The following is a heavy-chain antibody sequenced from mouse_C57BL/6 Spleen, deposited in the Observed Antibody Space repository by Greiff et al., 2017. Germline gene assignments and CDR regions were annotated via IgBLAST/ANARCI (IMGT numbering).Heavy chain of an antibody. Sequence: DVQLVESGGGLVQPGGSLSLSCAASGFTFTDYYMSWVRQPPGKALEWLGFIRNKANGYTTEYSASVKGRFTISRDNSQSILYLQMNALRAEDSATYYCARYPYGNYDWYFDVWGTGTTVTVSS. J-gene: IGHJ1*03. CDR2: IRNKANGYTT. D-gene: IGHD2-1*01. V-gene: IGHV7-3*01. CDR3: ARYPYGNYDWYFDV. CDR1: GFTFTDYY.